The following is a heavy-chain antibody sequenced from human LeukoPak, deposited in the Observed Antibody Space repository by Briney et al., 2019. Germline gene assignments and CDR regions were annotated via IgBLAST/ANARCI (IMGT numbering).Heavy chain of an antibody. CDR1: GGSISSYY. Sequence: SETLSLTCTVSGGSISSYYWSWIRQPPGEGLEWIGYIYYSGSTNYNPSIKSRVAISVDTSKNQFSLKLSSVTAADTAVYYCARDGSNDFWSGPSNWFDPWGQGTLVTVSS. D-gene: IGHD3-3*01. J-gene: IGHJ5*02. V-gene: IGHV4-59*01. CDR2: IYYSGST. CDR3: ARDGSNDFWSGPSNWFDP.